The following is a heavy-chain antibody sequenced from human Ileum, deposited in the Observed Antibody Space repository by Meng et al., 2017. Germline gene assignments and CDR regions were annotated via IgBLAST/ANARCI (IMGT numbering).Heavy chain of an antibody. CDR1: GGSFSGYY. D-gene: IGHD3-16*01. CDR2: INHSGST. Sequence: QGPLQRGGGGLLKPSEALSLTCAVFGGSFSGYYWSWIRQPPGKGLEWIGEINHSGSTNYNPSLKSRVTISVDTSKNQFSLKLSSVTAADTAVYYCARGGGRYGPDFDYWGQGTLVTVSS. V-gene: IGHV4-34*01. J-gene: IGHJ4*02. CDR3: ARGGGRYGPDFDY.